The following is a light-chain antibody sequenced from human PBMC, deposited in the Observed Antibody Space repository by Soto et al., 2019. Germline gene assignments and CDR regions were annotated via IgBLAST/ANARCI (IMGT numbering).Light chain of an antibody. CDR3: QQYGSSSMWT. CDR2: DAS. V-gene: IGKV3-20*01. Sequence: EIVLTQSPGTLSLSPGERATLSCRASQSVSSSSLAWYQQKPGQAPRLLIYDASGRATGIPDRFRGSGSGTNFTLTISRLEPEDFAVYYCQQYGSSSMWTFGQGTKVDIK. J-gene: IGKJ1*01. CDR1: QSVSSSS.